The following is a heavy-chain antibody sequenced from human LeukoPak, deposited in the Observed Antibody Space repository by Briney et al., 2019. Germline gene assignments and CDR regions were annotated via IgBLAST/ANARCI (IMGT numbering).Heavy chain of an antibody. CDR2: IYPGDSDT. CDR1: GYSFTSYW. V-gene: IGHV5-51*01. D-gene: IGHD5-18*01. J-gene: IGHJ6*03. Sequence: GESLKISCKGSGYSFTSYWIGWVRQMPGKGLEWMGIIYPGDSDTRYSPSFQSQVTISADKSISTAYLQWSSLKASDTAMYYWARLERGYSYGPPDYYYYYMDVWGKGTTVTVSS. CDR3: ARLERGYSYGPPDYYYYYMDV.